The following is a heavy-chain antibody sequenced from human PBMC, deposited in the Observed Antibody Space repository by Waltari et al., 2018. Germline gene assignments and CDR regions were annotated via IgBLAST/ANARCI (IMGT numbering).Heavy chain of an antibody. V-gene: IGHV3-30*04. D-gene: IGHD2-8*01. CDR2: ISYDGSNT. CDR3: ARDDRDGLPDYFDF. Sequence: QVQLVESGGGVVQPGTSLRLSCSVSGFTFSAYAVNWVRQAPGKGLEWVALISYDGSNTFYADSVKGRFTISKDNSKNTLYLQMNSLSTEDTAMYYCARDDRDGLPDYFDFWGQGTLVTVSS. CDR1: GFTFSAYA. J-gene: IGHJ4*02.